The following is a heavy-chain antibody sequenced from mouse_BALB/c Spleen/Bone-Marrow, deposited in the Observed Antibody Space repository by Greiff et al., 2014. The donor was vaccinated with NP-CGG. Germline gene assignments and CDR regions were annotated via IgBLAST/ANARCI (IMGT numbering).Heavy chain of an antibody. CDR2: INPYNDVT. Sequence: VQLQQPGPELVKPGASMKISCKASGYSFTGYTMNWVKQSHGKNLEWIGLINPYNDVTIYNQKFKGKATLTVDKSSSTAYMELLSLTSEDSAVYNCATLYDSYAMDYWGQGTSVTVSS. CDR1: GYSFTGYT. D-gene: IGHD1-1*01. CDR3: ATLYDSYAMDY. J-gene: IGHJ4*01. V-gene: IGHV1-18*01.